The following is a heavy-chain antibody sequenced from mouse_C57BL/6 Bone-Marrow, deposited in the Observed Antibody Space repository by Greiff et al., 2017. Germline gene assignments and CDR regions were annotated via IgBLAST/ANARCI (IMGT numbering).Heavy chain of an antibody. J-gene: IGHJ4*01. CDR3: ARNYDYCYYYAMDY. CDR2: IWSGGST. D-gene: IGHD2-4*01. CDR1: GFSLTSYG. V-gene: IGHV2-2*01. Sequence: VQLQQSGPGLVQPSQSLSITCTVSGFSLTSYGVHWVRQSPGKGLEWLGVIWSGGSTDSNAAFISRLSISKDNSKSQVFFKMNSLQADDTAIYYCARNYDYCYYYAMDYWGQGTSVTVSS.